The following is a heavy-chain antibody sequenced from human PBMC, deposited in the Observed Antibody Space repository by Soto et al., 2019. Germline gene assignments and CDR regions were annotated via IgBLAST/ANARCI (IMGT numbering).Heavy chain of an antibody. Sequence: QLQLQESGPGLVKPSETLSLTCSVSGDSINSDKYYWGWIRQPPGKGLEWIGSIYFRGNTYYNPSPQTRVTISLDKAKSQFSLKLNSVTAADSAVYCCARLEGLATISYYFDFWGQGALVTVSS. CDR3: ARLEGLATISYYFDF. D-gene: IGHD3-9*01. V-gene: IGHV4-39*01. CDR2: IYFRGNT. CDR1: GDSINSDKYY. J-gene: IGHJ4*02.